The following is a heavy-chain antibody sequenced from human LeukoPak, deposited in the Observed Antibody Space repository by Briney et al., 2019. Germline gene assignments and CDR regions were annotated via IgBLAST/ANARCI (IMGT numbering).Heavy chain of an antibody. CDR3: ARDKRGGSPYYFDS. V-gene: IGHV4-61*02. CDR2: IYTGGST. D-gene: IGHD2-15*01. J-gene: IGHJ4*02. CDR1: GGSISSGSYY. Sequence: PSQTLSLTCTVSGGSISSGSYYWSWIRQAAGKGVEWIGRIYTGGSTNYNPSLKGRVTISVDTSKNQFSLKLSSVTAADTAVYYCARDKRGGSPYYFDSWGQGTLVTVSS.